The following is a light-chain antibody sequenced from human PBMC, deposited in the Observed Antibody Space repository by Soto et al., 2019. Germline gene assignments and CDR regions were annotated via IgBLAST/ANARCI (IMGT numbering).Light chain of an antibody. CDR2: DAS. Sequence: DIQMTQSPSSLSASVGDRVTITCQASQDIRNYLNWYQQKPGKAPTLLIYDASNLETGVPSRFSGSGSETEFTFTITRLQPEDSATSYRQEYDNLPGFGGGTKVEIK. V-gene: IGKV1-33*01. CDR3: QEYDNLPG. CDR1: QDIRNY. J-gene: IGKJ4*01.